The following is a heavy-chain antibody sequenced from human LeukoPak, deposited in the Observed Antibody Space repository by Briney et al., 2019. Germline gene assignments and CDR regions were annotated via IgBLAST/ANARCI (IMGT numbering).Heavy chain of an antibody. V-gene: IGHV4-4*07. CDR2: IYTTGTT. CDR1: GGSINRYF. Sequence: SETLSLTCTVSGGSINRYFWGWVRQPAGRGLEGLGRIYTTGTTHFNPSLRSRLTMSVDTSKNLFSLNLSSVTAADTAVYYCARQGYGASWYHLDYWGRGTLVTVSS. D-gene: IGHD6-13*01. J-gene: IGHJ4*02. CDR3: ARQGYGASWYHLDY.